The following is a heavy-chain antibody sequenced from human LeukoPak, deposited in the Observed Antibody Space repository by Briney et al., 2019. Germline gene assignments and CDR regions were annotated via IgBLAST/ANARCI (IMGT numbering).Heavy chain of an antibody. Sequence: GRSLRLSCAASGFTFDDYAMHWVRQAPGKGLEWVSGISWNSGSIGYADSVKGRFTISRDNAKNSLYLQMNSLRAEDTALYYCAKDYSSHDDAFDIWGQGTMVTVSS. CDR2: ISWNSGSI. CDR1: GFTFDDYA. D-gene: IGHD6-19*01. V-gene: IGHV3-9*01. CDR3: AKDYSSHDDAFDI. J-gene: IGHJ3*02.